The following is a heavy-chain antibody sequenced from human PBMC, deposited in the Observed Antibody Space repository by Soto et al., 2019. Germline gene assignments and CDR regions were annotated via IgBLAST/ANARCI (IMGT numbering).Heavy chain of an antibody. CDR2: ISGSGGST. CDR1: GFTFSICA. J-gene: IGHJ4*02. Sequence: LRLSCSASGFTFSICAMSWVRQAPGKGLEWVSAISGSGGSTYYADSVKGRFTISRDNSKNTLYLQMNSLRAEDTAVYYCAKEREMDTITVDYLGQGTLVTVS. V-gene: IGHV3-23*01. D-gene: IGHD5-18*01. CDR3: AKEREMDTITVDY.